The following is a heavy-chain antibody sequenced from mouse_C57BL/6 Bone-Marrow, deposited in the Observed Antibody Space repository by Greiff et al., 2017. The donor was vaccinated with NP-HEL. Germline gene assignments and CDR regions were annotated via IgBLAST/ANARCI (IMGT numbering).Heavy chain of an antibody. CDR3: ARDGYYYFDY. D-gene: IGHD2-3*01. CDR2: IDPSDSYT. V-gene: IGHV1-50*01. J-gene: IGHJ2*01. Sequence: VQLQQPGADLVKPGASVKLSCKASGYTFTSYWMQWVKQRPGQGLEWIGEIDPSDSYTNYNQKFKGKATLTVDTSSSTAYMQLSSLTSEDSAVYYCARDGYYYFDYWGQGTTLTVSS. CDR1: GYTFTSYW.